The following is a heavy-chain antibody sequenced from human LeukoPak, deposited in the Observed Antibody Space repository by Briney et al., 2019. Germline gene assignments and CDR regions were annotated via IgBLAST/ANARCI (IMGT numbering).Heavy chain of an antibody. Sequence: GGSLRLSCAASGFTFSSYWMHWVRQAPGKGLVWVSRINSDGSSTGYADSVKGRFTISRDNAKNSLFLQMNSLRAEDTAVYYCVRWIASGSGIYWYFDVWGRGTLVTVSS. J-gene: IGHJ2*01. CDR3: VRWIASGSGIYWYFDV. V-gene: IGHV3-74*01. D-gene: IGHD1-26*01. CDR2: INSDGSST. CDR1: GFTFSSYW.